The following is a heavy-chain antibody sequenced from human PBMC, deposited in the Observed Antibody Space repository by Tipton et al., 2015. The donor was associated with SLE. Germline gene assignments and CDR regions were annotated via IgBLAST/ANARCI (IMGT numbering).Heavy chain of an antibody. CDR3: ARVPFYYYYYMDV. CDR2: IYYSGST. CDR1: GGSIGSYY. Sequence: TLSLTCTVSGGSIGSYYWSWIRQPPGKGLEWIGYIYYSGSTNYNPSLKSRVTISVDTSKNQFSLKLSSVTAADTAVYYCARVPFYYYYYMDVWGKGTTVTVSS. V-gene: IGHV4-59*01. J-gene: IGHJ6*03.